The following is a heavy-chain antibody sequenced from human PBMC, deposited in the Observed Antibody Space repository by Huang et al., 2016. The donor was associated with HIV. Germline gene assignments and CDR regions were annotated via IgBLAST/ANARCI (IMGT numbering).Heavy chain of an antibody. CDR1: GYTFTSYH. J-gene: IGHJ4*02. D-gene: IGHD6-13*01. Sequence: QVQLVQSGAEVKRPGASVKVSCKASGYTFTSYHLHWVRQAPGQGLEWMGIINPSAGNTYYSKKFQGRVTMTTDASTGTVYMDLRSLRSEDTAVDYCTRGGSSWYEGDYWGQGTLVTVSS. CDR2: INPSAGNT. CDR3: TRGGSSWYEGDY. V-gene: IGHV1-46*01.